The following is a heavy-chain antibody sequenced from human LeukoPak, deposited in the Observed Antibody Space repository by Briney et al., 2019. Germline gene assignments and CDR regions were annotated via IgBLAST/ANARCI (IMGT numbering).Heavy chain of an antibody. CDR1: GFTFSAYG. D-gene: IGHD4-17*01. Sequence: GGSLRLSCAASGFTFSAYGMHWVRQAPGKGLEWVAVISFDGSSKDYAESVRGRFTVSRDNSKDTLYLQMNSLRAEDTAVYYCAKDRGYTDYGDYLGLFDYWGQGTLVTVSS. J-gene: IGHJ4*02. V-gene: IGHV3-30*18. CDR2: ISFDGSSK. CDR3: AKDRGYTDYGDYLGLFDY.